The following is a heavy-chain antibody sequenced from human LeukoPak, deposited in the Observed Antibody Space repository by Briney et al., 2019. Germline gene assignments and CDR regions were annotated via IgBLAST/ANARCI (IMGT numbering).Heavy chain of an antibody. CDR1: GFTVSSNY. CDR2: IYSGGST. J-gene: IGHJ5*02. D-gene: IGHD6-13*01. V-gene: IGHV3-66*01. CDR3: SRGYWYSSTLFPFDP. Sequence: GGSLRLSCAASGFTVSSNYMNWVRQAPGKGLEWVSVIYSGGSTYYADSVKGRFTISRDDSKNTLYLQMNSLRAEDTAVYYCSRGYWYSSTLFPFDPWGQGTLVTVSS.